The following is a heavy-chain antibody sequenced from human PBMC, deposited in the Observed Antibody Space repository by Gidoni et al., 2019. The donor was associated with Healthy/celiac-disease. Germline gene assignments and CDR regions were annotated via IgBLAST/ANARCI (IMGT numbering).Heavy chain of an antibody. J-gene: IGHJ4*02. CDR1: GGSISSYY. D-gene: IGHD2-15*01. Sequence: QVQLQESGPGLVKPSETLSLTCTVSGGSISSYYWSWIRQPPGKGLEWIGYIYYSGSTNYNPSLKSRVTISVDTYKNQFSLKLSSVTAADTAVYYCARYNSGEYCSGGSCPPDYWGQGTLVTVSS. CDR3: ARYNSGEYCSGGSCPPDY. V-gene: IGHV4-59*01. CDR2: IYYSGST.